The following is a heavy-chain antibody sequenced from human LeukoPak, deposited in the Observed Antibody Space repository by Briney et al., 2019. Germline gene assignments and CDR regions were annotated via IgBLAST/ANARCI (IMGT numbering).Heavy chain of an antibody. J-gene: IGHJ6*03. Sequence: NPGGSLRLSCAASGFTFSSYSMNWVRQAPGKGLEWVSSISSSSSYIYYADSVKGRFTISRDNAKNSLYLQMNSLRAEDTAVYYCARVVVAAPLYYYYYYMDVWGKGTTVTVSS. CDR2: ISSSSSYI. CDR1: GFTFSSYS. CDR3: ARVVVAAPLYYYYYYMDV. D-gene: IGHD2-15*01. V-gene: IGHV3-21*01.